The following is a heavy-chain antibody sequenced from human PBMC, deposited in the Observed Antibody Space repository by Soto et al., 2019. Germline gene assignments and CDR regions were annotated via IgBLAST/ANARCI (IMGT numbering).Heavy chain of an antibody. CDR2: IKEDGSDK. Sequence: QLVESGGGLVLPGGSLRLSCGASGFTFSSYWMSWVRQAPGKGLEWVANIKEDGSDKYYVDSVKGRFTISRDNAKNSLYLQMNSLRAEDTAVYYCESGGAVAGTHWGQGSLVTVST. D-gene: IGHD6-19*01. J-gene: IGHJ4*02. CDR1: GFTFSSYW. V-gene: IGHV3-7*01. CDR3: ESGGAVAGTH.